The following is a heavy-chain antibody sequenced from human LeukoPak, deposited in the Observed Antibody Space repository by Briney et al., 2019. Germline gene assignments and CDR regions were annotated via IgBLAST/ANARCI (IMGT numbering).Heavy chain of an antibody. Sequence: GGSLRLSCTASGFTFGDYAMSWVRQAPGKGLEWEGFIRSKAYGGTTEYAASVKGRFTISRDDSKSIAYLQMNSLKTEDTAVYYCTVTRIQYDFWSGYYGGFDYWGQGTLVTVSS. V-gene: IGHV3-49*04. D-gene: IGHD3-3*01. CDR1: GFTFGDYA. CDR3: TVTRIQYDFWSGYYGGFDY. J-gene: IGHJ4*02. CDR2: IRSKAYGGTT.